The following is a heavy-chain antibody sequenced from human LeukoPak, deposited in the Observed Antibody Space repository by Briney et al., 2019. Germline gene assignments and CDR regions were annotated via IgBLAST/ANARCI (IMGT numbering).Heavy chain of an antibody. CDR3: ARDHHRRLYDSQARDTFDI. CDR2: ISSSSSTI. Sequence: GGSLRLSCAASGFTFSSYSMNWVRQAPGKGLEWVSYISSSSSTIHYADSVNGRFTISRANAKNSLYLQMNSLRAEDTAVYYCARDHHRRLYDSQARDTFDIWGQGTMVTVS. CDR1: GFTFSSYS. V-gene: IGHV3-48*01. D-gene: IGHD3-22*01. J-gene: IGHJ3*02.